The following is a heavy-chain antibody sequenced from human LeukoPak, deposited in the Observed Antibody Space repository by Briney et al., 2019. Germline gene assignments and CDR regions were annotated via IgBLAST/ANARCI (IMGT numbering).Heavy chain of an antibody. CDR3: ARCRYIKYYFEY. CDR2: MSHSGYP. J-gene: IGHJ4*02. V-gene: IGHV4-34*01. CDR1: GGSFSGYS. Sequence: PSETLSLTCAVYGGSFSGYSWTWIRQPPGKGLEWIGEMSHSGYPNYNPSLKSRVAISVDTSKNQFSLNLTSVTAADTAVYYCARCRYIKYYFEYWGQGTLVTVSS. D-gene: IGHD3-9*01.